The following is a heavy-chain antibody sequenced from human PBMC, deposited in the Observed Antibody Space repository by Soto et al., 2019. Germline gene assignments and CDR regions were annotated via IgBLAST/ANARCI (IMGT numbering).Heavy chain of an antibody. D-gene: IGHD3-10*01. CDR3: ARPRSPMVRGVISSLGFDP. J-gene: IGHJ5*02. V-gene: IGHV5-51*01. CDR1: GYSFTSYW. Sequence: PGESLKISCKGSGYSFTSYWIGWVRQMPGKGLDWMGIIYPGDSDTRYSPSFQGQVTISADKSISTAYLQWSSLKASDTAMYYCARPRSPMVRGVISSLGFDPWGQGTLVTVSS. CDR2: IYPGDSDT.